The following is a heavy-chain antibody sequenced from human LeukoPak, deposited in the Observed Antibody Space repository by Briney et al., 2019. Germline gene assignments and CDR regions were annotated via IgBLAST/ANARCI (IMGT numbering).Heavy chain of an antibody. D-gene: IGHD1-1*01. V-gene: IGHV3-30*02. CDR1: GFIFSNSG. CDR2: VWFDGSKK. Sequence: PGGSLRLSCTVSGFIFSNSGMHWVRRAPGKGLEWVAVVWFDGSKKYYADSVKGRFTISRDNSKNTLYLQMNSLRAEDTAVYYCAKDGRPYYYYGMDVWGQGTTVTVSS. CDR3: AKDGRPYYYYGMDV. J-gene: IGHJ6*02.